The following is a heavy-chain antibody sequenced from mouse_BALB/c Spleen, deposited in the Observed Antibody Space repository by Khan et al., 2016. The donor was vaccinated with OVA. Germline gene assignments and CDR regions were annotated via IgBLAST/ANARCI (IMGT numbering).Heavy chain of an antibody. CDR1: GYTFTNYG. CDR2: INTYTGEP. D-gene: IGHD1-1*01. V-gene: IGHV9-1*02. J-gene: IGHJ4*01. CDR3: ASANLLIYYYGSSPYYDAMDY. Sequence: QIQLVQSGPELKKPGETVKISCKASGYTFTNYGMNWVKQAPGKGLKWMGWINTYTGEPTYADDFKGRFAFSLDTSASTAYLQINNLKNEDMATYVVASANLLIYYYGSSPYYDAMDYWGQGTSVTVSS.